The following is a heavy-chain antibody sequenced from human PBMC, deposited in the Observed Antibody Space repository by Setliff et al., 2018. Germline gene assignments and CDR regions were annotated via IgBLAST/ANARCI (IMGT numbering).Heavy chain of an antibody. Sequence: SETLSLTCTVSGGSISSGHYWGWIRQPPGKGLEWIGSISHSGSTYYNPSLRSRRTISRDTSKNQVSLKLNSVTATDTAVYYCAREQWLDPPGYYYMDVWAKGTTVTVSS. J-gene: IGHJ6*03. V-gene: IGHV4-38-2*02. CDR3: AREQWLDPPGYYYMDV. D-gene: IGHD6-19*01. CDR1: GGSISSGHY. CDR2: ISHSGST.